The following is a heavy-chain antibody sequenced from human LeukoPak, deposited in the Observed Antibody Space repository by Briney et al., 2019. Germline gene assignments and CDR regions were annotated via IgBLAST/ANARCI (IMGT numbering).Heavy chain of an antibody. D-gene: IGHD1-14*01. CDR2: ISSSSTI. CDR3: ARNRGGDY. Sequence: GGSLRLSCAASGFSLSSYSMNWVRQAPGKGLEWVSYISSSSTIYYADSVKGRFTISRDNAKNSLYLQMNSLRAEDTAVYYCARNRGGDYWGQGTLVTVSS. CDR1: GFSLSSYS. V-gene: IGHV3-48*01. J-gene: IGHJ4*02.